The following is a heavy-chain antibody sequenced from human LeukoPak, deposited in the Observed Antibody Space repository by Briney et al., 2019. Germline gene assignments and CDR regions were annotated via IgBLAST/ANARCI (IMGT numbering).Heavy chain of an antibody. CDR2: IIPIFGTA. D-gene: IGHD3-22*01. V-gene: IGHV1-69*13. CDR3: ASPKERDYYDSSGYYYFFY. J-gene: IGHJ4*02. CDR1: GGTFSSYA. Sequence: SVKVSCKASGGTFSSYAISWVRQAPGQGLEWMGGIIPIFGTANYAQKFQGRVTITADESTSTAYMELSSLRSEDTAVYYCASPKERDYYDSSGYYYFFYRGQGTLVTVSS.